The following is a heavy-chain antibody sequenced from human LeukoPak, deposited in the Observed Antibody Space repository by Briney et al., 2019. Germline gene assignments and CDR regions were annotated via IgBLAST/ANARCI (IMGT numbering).Heavy chain of an antibody. D-gene: IGHD1-26*01. Sequence: SSETLSLTCAVYGGSFSGYYWSWIHQPPGKGLEWIGEINHSGSTNYNPSLKSRVTISVDTSKNQFSLKLSSVTAADTAVYYCAREGVGATTSHSLDYWGQGTLVTVSS. J-gene: IGHJ4*02. CDR2: INHSGST. V-gene: IGHV4-34*01. CDR1: GGSFSGYY. CDR3: AREGVGATTSHSLDY.